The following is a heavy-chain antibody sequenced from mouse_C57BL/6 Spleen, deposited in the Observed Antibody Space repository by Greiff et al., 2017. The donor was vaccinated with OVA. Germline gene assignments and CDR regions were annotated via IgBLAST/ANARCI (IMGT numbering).Heavy chain of an antibody. CDR1: GFTFKDYY. Sequence: EVQLQQSGAELVRPGASVKLSCTASGFTFKDYYMHWVKQRPEQGLEWIGWIDPGNGDTKYASKFQGKATITADTSSNTAYLQLSSLTSEDTAVYYCTADAYWGQGTLVTVSA. CDR3: TADAY. CDR2: IDPGNGDT. V-gene: IGHV14-4*01. J-gene: IGHJ3*01.